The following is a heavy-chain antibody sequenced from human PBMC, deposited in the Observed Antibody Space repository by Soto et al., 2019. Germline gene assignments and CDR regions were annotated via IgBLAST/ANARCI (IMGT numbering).Heavy chain of an antibody. V-gene: IGHV4-30-4*08. Sequence: PSETRSLTCTVSGGSLSSGAYYWSWIRQPPGKGLEWIGYIYYSGSTYYNPSLKSRVTISVDTSKNQFSLKLSSVTAADTAVYYCARDHYVYDILTGYGYYYGMDVWGQGTTVTVSS. CDR1: GGSLSSGAYY. CDR3: ARDHYVYDILTGYGYYYGMDV. D-gene: IGHD3-9*01. CDR2: IYYSGST. J-gene: IGHJ6*02.